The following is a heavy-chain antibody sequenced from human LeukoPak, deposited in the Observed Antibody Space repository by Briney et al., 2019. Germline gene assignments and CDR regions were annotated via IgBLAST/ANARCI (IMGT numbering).Heavy chain of an antibody. Sequence: SQTLSLTCTVSGGSISSGDYYWSWIRQPPGKGLEWIGYIYYSGSTYYNPSLKSRVTISVDTSKNQFSLKLSSVTAADTAVYYCARVVPYDYVWGSYRPHRSYYFDYWGQGTLVTVSS. CDR1: GGSISSGDYY. CDR2: IYYSGST. V-gene: IGHV4-30-4*01. D-gene: IGHD3-16*02. CDR3: ARVVPYDYVWGSYRPHRSYYFDY. J-gene: IGHJ4*02.